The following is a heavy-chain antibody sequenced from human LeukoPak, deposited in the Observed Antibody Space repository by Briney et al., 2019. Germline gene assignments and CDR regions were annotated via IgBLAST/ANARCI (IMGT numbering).Heavy chain of an antibody. Sequence: GGSLRLSCAASGFTFSSYAMSWVRQAPGKGLEWVSAICGSGATTYYAVSVKGRFTISRDNSKNTLYLQMNSLRAEDTAVYYCAKDGVGSNNYYFYFDSWGQGTLVTVSS. J-gene: IGHJ4*02. D-gene: IGHD2/OR15-2a*01. CDR3: AKDGVGSNNYYFYFDS. CDR2: ICGSGATT. CDR1: GFTFSSYA. V-gene: IGHV3-23*01.